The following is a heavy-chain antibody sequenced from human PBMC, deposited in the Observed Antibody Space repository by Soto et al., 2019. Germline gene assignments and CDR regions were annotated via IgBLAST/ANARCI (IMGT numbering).Heavy chain of an antibody. Sequence: QVQLVQSGAEVKKPGASVKVSCKASGYTFTSYYMHWVRQAPGQGLEWMGIINPSGGSTSYAQKFQGRVTMTRDTSTSTVYMELSSLRSEDTAVYYCARGEIRDDSSGYYDAFDYWGQGTLVTVSS. J-gene: IGHJ4*02. V-gene: IGHV1-46*01. CDR2: INPSGGST. CDR3: ARGEIRDDSSGYYDAFDY. D-gene: IGHD3-22*01. CDR1: GYTFTSYY.